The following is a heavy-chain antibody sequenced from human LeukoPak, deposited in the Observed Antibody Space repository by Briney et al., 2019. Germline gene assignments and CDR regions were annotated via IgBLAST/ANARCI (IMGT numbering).Heavy chain of an antibody. CDR2: ISVDNGNT. J-gene: IGHJ4*02. Sequence: GASVKVSCKASGYTFTSTDISWVRQAPGQGLEWMGWISVDNGNTDYAQTLQGRVTMTTDTSTSTAYMELRSLRSDDTAVYYCSRAGTNYYHTSGYLDYWGQGTLVTVSS. CDR1: GYTFTSTD. CDR3: SRAGTNYYHTSGYLDY. D-gene: IGHD3-3*01. V-gene: IGHV1-18*01.